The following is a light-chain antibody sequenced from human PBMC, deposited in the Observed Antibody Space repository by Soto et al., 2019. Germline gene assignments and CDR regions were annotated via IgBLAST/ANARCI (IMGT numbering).Light chain of an antibody. CDR2: GAS. V-gene: IGKV3-20*01. CDR3: QQFGGSPIYT. J-gene: IGKJ2*01. Sequence: EIVLTQSPGTLSLSPGERATLSCRASQSVSSSYLAWYQQKPGQAPRLLLYGASGRATGIPDRFSGSGSGTDFTLTISRLEPEDFAVYYCQQFGGSPIYTFGQGTKLEIK. CDR1: QSVSSSY.